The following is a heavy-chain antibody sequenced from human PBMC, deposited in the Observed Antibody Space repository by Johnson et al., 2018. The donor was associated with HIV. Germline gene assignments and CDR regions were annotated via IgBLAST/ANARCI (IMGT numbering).Heavy chain of an antibody. CDR3: TTDRGGEIAVAGPDAFDI. D-gene: IGHD6-19*01. V-gene: IGHV3-9*01. J-gene: IGHJ3*02. CDR1: GFTLDDYA. CDR2: ISWNSGST. Sequence: VQLVESGGGLVKPGGSLRLSCAASGFTLDDYAMHWVRQATGKGLEWVSGISWNSGSTGYADSVKGRFTISRDSSKNTLYLQMNSLKTEDTAVYYCTTDRGGEIAVAGPDAFDIWCQGTMVTVSS.